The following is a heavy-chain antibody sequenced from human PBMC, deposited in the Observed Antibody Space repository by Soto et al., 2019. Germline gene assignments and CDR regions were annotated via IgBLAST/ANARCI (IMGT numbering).Heavy chain of an antibody. J-gene: IGHJ3*02. CDR2: IYYSENT. D-gene: IGHD1-1*01. CDR1: GGSISSYD. Sequence: PSETLSLTCTVSGGSISSYDWSWVRQPPGKGLEWIGYIYYSENTNSDPSLEVRGTITIYTYKNQFSLKLNSESTTNTASSCCSSGGKASHDARYSFDIWGQGTQVTVSS. V-gene: IGHV4-59*01. CDR3: SSGGKASHDARYSFDI.